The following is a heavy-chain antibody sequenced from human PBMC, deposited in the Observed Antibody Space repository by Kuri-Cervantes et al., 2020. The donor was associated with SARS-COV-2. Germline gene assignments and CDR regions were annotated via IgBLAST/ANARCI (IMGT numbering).Heavy chain of an antibody. CDR1: GFSFSSYS. Sequence: GGSLRLSCAASGFSFSSYSMNWVRQAPGKGLEWVSSISSKSSYRYYADSVKGRFTMSRDDGRNSLYLQMNSLRAEDTAVYYCARLDGIELWLRSLYYVDVWGKGTSVTVSS. CDR3: ARLDGIELWLRSLYYVDV. D-gene: IGHD5-18*01. J-gene: IGHJ6*03. CDR2: ISSKSSYR. V-gene: IGHV3-21*01.